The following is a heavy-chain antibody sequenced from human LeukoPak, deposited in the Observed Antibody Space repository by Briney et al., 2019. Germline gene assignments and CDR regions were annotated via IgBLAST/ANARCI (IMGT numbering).Heavy chain of an antibody. CDR2: IYSTGST. D-gene: IGHD6-13*01. V-gene: IGHV4-4*07. J-gene: IGHJ4*02. CDR1: GGSINFYY. CDR3: ARGIADPYSFDS. Sequence: SETLSLTCTVSGGSINFYYWNWIRQPAGKGLEWIGRIYSTGSTNYSPSLKSRVTMSVDKSKNQFSLNLSSVTAADTAVYYCARGIADPYSFDSWGQGILATVSS.